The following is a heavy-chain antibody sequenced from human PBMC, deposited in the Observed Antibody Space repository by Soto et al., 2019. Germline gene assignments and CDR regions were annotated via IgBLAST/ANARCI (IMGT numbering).Heavy chain of an antibody. CDR1: GGSISSSIYY. Sequence: SETLSLTCTVSGGSISSSIYYWGWIRQPPGKGLEWIGSIYYSGSTYYNPSLKSRVTISVDTSKNQFSLKLSSVTAADTAVYYCARQGVAGSDAFDIWGQGTMVTVSS. CDR2: IYYSGST. J-gene: IGHJ3*02. V-gene: IGHV4-39*01. CDR3: ARQGVAGSDAFDI. D-gene: IGHD6-19*01.